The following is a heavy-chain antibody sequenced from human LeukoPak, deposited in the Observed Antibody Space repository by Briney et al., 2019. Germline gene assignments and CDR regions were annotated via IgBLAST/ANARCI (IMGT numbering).Heavy chain of an antibody. CDR1: GGSISSSSYY. V-gene: IGHV4-39*07. CDR2: IYYSGST. CDR3: ARDHYYYDSSGYYTPFDY. D-gene: IGHD3-22*01. Sequence: SETLSLTCTVSGGSISSSSYYWGWIRQPPGKGLEWIGSIYYSGSTYYNPSLKSRVTISVDTSKNQFSLKLSSVTAADTAVYYCARDHYYYDSSGYYTPFDYWGQGTLVTVSS. J-gene: IGHJ4*02.